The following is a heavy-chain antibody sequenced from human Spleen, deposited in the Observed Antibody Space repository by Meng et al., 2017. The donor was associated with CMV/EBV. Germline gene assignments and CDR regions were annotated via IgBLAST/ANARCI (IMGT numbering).Heavy chain of an antibody. V-gene: IGHV3-23*03. J-gene: IGHJ4*02. CDR3: ARDRGLITARPGYFDY. D-gene: IGHD6-6*01. Sequence: GGSLRLSCAASGFSFSSYGMSWVRQAPGRGLEWVSTISAGGSTRDYADSVKGRFSILRDNSKNTLYLEMKGLRAQDTAVYYCARDRGLITARPGYFDYWGQGTLVTVSS. CDR2: ISAGGSTR. CDR1: GFSFSSYG.